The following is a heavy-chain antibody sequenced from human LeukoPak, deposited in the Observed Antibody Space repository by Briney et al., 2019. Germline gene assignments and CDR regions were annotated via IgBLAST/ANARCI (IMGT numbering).Heavy chain of an antibody. D-gene: IGHD3-10*01. Sequence: GGSLRLSCAASGFTFSSYSMNWVRQAPGKGLEWVSYISSRGSTIYYADSVKGRFTISRDNAKNSLYLQMNSLRAEDTAVYYCARDAGSGSYYKAVDYWGQGTLVTVSS. V-gene: IGHV3-48*04. CDR2: ISSRGSTI. CDR3: ARDAGSGSYYKAVDY. J-gene: IGHJ4*02. CDR1: GFTFSSYS.